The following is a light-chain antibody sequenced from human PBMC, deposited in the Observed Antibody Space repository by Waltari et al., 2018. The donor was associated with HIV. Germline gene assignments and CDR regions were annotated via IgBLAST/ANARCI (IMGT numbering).Light chain of an antibody. CDR3: QQAFSFPHT. CDR1: QSVGDK. V-gene: IGKV1D-12*01. Sequence: DIQLTQAPSSVSVFVGGNVSITCRASQSVGDKLAWYQVKTGEAPTLLIYGASKLHSGVPSRFAASVSGPEFSLTITGLQSDDSGTYFCQQAFSFPHTFGGGT. CDR2: GAS. J-gene: IGKJ4*01.